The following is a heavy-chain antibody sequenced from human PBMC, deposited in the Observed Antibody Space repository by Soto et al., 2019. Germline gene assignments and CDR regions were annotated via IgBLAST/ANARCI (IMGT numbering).Heavy chain of an antibody. CDR1: GFTFSTYG. V-gene: IGHV3-23*01. Sequence: EVQLLESGGGLVQPWGSLRLSCAASGFTFSTYGMNWVRQAPGKGLEWVSTISGGASRSDYADSVKGRFTISRDNSNNTLYLQMDSLRVEDTAIYYCARDGWNYGGPHWFDPWGQGTLVTVSS. CDR3: ARDGWNYGGPHWFDP. D-gene: IGHD1-7*01. J-gene: IGHJ5*02. CDR2: ISGGASRS.